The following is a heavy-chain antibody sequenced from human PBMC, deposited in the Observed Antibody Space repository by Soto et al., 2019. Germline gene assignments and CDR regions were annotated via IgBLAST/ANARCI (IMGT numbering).Heavy chain of an antibody. Sequence: PGGSLRLSCAASGFTFSSYAMSWVRQAPGKGLEWVSAISGSGGSTYYADSVKGRFTISRDNSKNTLYLQMNSLRAEDTAVYYCAKDYIGITGTGASFWFDPWGQGTLVTVSS. J-gene: IGHJ5*02. CDR3: AKDYIGITGTGASFWFDP. CDR1: GFTFSSYA. CDR2: ISGSGGST. V-gene: IGHV3-23*01. D-gene: IGHD1-20*01.